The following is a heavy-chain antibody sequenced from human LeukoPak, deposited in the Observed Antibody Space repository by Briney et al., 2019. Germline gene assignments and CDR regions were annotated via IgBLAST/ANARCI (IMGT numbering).Heavy chain of an antibody. CDR2: IYSGGST. D-gene: IGHD3-10*01. Sequence: GGSLRLSCAASGFTVSSNYMSWVRQAPGKGLEWVSVIYSGGSTYYADSVKGRFTISRDNSKNTLYLQMNSLRAEDTAVYYCARVWSGVSIDAFDIWGQGTMVTVSS. V-gene: IGHV3-53*01. CDR3: ARVWSGVSIDAFDI. J-gene: IGHJ3*02. CDR1: GFTVSSNY.